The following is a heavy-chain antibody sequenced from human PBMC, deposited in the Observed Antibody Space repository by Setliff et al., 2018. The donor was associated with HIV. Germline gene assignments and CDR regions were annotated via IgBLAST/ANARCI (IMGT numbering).Heavy chain of an antibody. V-gene: IGHV4-4*07. D-gene: IGHD5-18*01. CDR3: ARDPGYTSGSTFHFDY. Sequence: SETLSLTCSVSGGSMSGYYWNWIRQPAGKGLEWIGRIYSSGSTNHNPSLKSRVTMSVDASKNQFSLSLSSVTAADTAVYFCARDPGYTSGSTFHFDYWGQGTLVTVSS. CDR1: GGSMSGYY. J-gene: IGHJ4*02. CDR2: IYSSGST.